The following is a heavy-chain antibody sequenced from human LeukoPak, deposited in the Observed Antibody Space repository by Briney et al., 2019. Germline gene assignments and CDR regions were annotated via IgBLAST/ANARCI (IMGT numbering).Heavy chain of an antibody. D-gene: IGHD3-9*01. CDR1: GYTFTSYY. CDR2: INPSGGST. J-gene: IGHJ5*02. Sequence: ASVKVSCKASGYTFTSYYMHWVRQAPGQGLEWMGIINPSGGSTSYAQKFQGRVTMTRDTSTSTVYMELSSLRSEDTAVYYCARVNTGSYYDILTGYYTGGWFDPWGQGTLVTVSS. V-gene: IGHV1-46*01. CDR3: ARVNTGSYYDILTGYYTGGWFDP.